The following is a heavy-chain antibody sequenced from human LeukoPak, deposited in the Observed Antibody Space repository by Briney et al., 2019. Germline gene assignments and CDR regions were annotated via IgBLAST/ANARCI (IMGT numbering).Heavy chain of an antibody. CDR1: GGSISTSNYY. J-gene: IGHJ6*03. Sequence: SETLSLTRTVSGGSISTSNYYWGWIRQPPGKGLEWIGNIFYSGSTYYSPSLRSRVTISLDTSRNQFSLKLNSVTAADTAVYYCARTTEAHSWRTRYYDYYMDVWGKGTTVTVSS. V-gene: IGHV4-39*07. CDR2: IFYSGST. CDR3: ARTTEAHSWRTRYYDYYMDV. D-gene: IGHD6-13*01.